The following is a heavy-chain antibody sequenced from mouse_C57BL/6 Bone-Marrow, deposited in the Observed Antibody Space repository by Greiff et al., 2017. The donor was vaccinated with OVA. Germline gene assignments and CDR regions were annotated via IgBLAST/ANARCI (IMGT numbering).Heavy chain of an antibody. CDR2: IYPGDGDT. Sequence: QVHVKQSGAELVKPGASVKISCKASGYAFSSYWMNWVKQRPGKGLEWIGQIYPGDGDTNYNGKFKGKATLTADKSSSTAYMQLSSLTSEDSAVYFCARWGWLLQGRDYWGQGTSVTVSS. V-gene: IGHV1-80*01. CDR1: GYAFSSYW. CDR3: ARWGWLLQGRDY. J-gene: IGHJ4*01. D-gene: IGHD2-3*01.